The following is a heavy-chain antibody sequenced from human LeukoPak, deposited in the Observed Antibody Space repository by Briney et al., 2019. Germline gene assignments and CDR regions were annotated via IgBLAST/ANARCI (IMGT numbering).Heavy chain of an antibody. CDR1: GGSISSYH. J-gene: IGHJ3*02. Sequence: SETLSLTCTVSGGSISSYHGGWPRQPAGKGLEWIRRIYTSGSTNYNPSLKSRVTMSVDTSKNQFSLKLSSVTAADTAVYYCAREPNYYGGVDIWGQGTMVTVSS. CDR3: AREPNYYGGVDI. V-gene: IGHV4-4*07. CDR2: IYTSGST. D-gene: IGHD3-10*01.